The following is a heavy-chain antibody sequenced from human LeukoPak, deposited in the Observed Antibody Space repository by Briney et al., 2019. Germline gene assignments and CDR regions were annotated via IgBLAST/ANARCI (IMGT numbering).Heavy chain of an antibody. V-gene: IGHV1-18*01. D-gene: IGHD4-23*01. J-gene: IGHJ4*02. CDR2: ISAFNGTT. Sequence: GVSVKVSCKSSGYTVSIYGIGCGRDAPGQRLEWRGWISAFNGTTNYEEQFQNRVTLAPDTSTSAAYIQLGSLRSDDTAVYYCARVPYGGHPGHFGYWGQGNLVTVSS. CDR1: GYTVSIYG. CDR3: ARVPYGGHPGHFGY.